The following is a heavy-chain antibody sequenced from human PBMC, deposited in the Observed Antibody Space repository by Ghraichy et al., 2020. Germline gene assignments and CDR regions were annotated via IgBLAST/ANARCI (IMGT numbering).Heavy chain of an antibody. CDR1: GGSISSYY. J-gene: IGHJ6*02. V-gene: IGHV4-59*08. Sequence: GSLRLSCTVSGGSISSYYWSWIRQPPGKGLEWIGYIYYSGSTNYNPSLKSRVTISVDTSKNQFSLKLSSVTAADTAVYYCARRSRVGTVTSYTYYYGMDVWGQGTTVTVSS. CDR3: ARRSRVGTVTSYTYYYGMDV. CDR2: IYYSGST. D-gene: IGHD4-11*01.